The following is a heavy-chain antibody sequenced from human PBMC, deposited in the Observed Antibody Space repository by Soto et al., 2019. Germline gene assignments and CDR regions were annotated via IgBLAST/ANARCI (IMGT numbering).Heavy chain of an antibody. CDR1: GFIFSNYW. V-gene: IGHV3-74*01. Sequence: EVQLVESGGGLIPPGGSLRLSCEASGFIFSNYWMHWVRQTPGTGLVWVSRISNDGSITNYADSVKGRFTISRDNAKNTLYLQMNSLRVEDTAVYYCAKDLTWNQADYWGQGALVTVSS. D-gene: IGHD1-1*01. J-gene: IGHJ4*02. CDR3: AKDLTWNQADY. CDR2: ISNDGSIT.